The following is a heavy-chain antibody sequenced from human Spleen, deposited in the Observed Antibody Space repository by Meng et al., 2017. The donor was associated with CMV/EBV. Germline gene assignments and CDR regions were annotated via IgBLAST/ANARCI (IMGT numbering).Heavy chain of an antibody. CDR1: GFTFDNYG. CDR2: IQYDGSDK. D-gene: IGHD1-26*01. J-gene: IGHJ4*02. Sequence: GESLKISCEASGFTFDNYGVNWVRQAPGKGLEWVSFIQYDGSDKYYAESVRGRYTISRDNSRNTVFLQLKSLTVEDTALYYCATSRGYSHRWGQGTLVTVSS. CDR3: ATSRGYSHR. V-gene: IGHV3-30*02.